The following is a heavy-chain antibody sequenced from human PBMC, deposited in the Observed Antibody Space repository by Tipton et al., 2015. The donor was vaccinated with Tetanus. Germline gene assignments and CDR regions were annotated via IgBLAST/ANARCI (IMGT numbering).Heavy chain of an antibody. D-gene: IGHD4-17*01. Sequence: GLVKPSETLSLTCTVSGGSISTYYWSWIRQPPGKGLKWIGYIFYSGNTNYNPSLKTRVTISVDTSKNQFSLKLSSVTAADTAVYYCARDRGLTTGGGIGMDVWGQGTTVTVSS. J-gene: IGHJ6*02. CDR2: IFYSGNT. CDR1: GGSISTYY. CDR3: ARDRGLTTGGGIGMDV. V-gene: IGHV4-59*01.